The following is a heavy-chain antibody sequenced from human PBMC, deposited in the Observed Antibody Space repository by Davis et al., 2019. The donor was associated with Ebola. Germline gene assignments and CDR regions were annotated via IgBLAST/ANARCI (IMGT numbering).Heavy chain of an antibody. CDR1: GFTFSSYA. CDR3: ARGLGYYGYDYYGMDV. D-gene: IGHD3-10*01. CDR2: VSNNGGNT. J-gene: IGHJ6*02. Sequence: GESLKISCAASGFTFSSYAMHWVRQAPGKGLEHVSSVSNNGGNTFYANSVEGRFTISRDNSKNTLYPQMGSLRPEDMALYYCARGLGYYGYDYYGMDVWGQGTTVTVSS. V-gene: IGHV3-64*01.